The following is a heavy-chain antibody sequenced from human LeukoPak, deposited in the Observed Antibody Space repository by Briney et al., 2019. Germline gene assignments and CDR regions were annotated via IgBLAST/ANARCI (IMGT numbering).Heavy chain of an antibody. CDR2: ISGSDGST. CDR1: GFTFSNYA. D-gene: IGHD2-2*01. CDR3: SKGPHSMYSTSWFDY. V-gene: IGHV3-23*01. J-gene: IGHJ4*02. Sequence: GGSLRFSCTASGFTFSNYAMSWVRQTPGKGLEGVSTISGSDGSTNYAGSVKGRFTISRDNSANTLSLQMNSLRAEDTAIYYCSKGPHSMYSTSWFDYWGQGTLVTVSS.